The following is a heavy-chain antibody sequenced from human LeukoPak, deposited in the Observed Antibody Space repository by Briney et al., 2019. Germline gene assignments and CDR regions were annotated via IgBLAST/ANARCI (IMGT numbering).Heavy chain of an antibody. J-gene: IGHJ5*02. CDR1: GFTFSSYA. Sequence: VGSLRLSCSASGFTFSSYAMNWVRQAPGQGLEYVSAISSNGGSTYYADSVKGRFTISRDNSMNTLYLQMSSLRAEDTAVYYCVKEDSSSWYGNWFDPWGQGTLVTVSS. D-gene: IGHD6-13*01. CDR2: ISSNGGST. V-gene: IGHV3-64D*06. CDR3: VKEDSSSWYGNWFDP.